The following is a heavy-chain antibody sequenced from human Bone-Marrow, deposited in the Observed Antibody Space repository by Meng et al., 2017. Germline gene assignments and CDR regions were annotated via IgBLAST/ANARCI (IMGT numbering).Heavy chain of an antibody. J-gene: IGHJ4*02. D-gene: IGHD3-3*01. CDR1: GGSISSGGYY. V-gene: IGHV4-31*03. CDR2: IYYSGST. Sequence: QVQLQESGPGLVKPSQTLSLTCTVSGGSISSGGYYWSWIRQHPGKGLEWIGYIYYSGSTYYNPSLKSRVTISVDTSKNQFSLKLSSVTAADTAVYYCARTYYDFWSGYYYFDYWGQGTLVTVSS. CDR3: ARTYYDFWSGYYYFDY.